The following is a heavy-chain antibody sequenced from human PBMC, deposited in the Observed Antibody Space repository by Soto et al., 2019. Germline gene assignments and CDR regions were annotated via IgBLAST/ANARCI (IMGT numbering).Heavy chain of an antibody. J-gene: IGHJ4*02. CDR3: AVAWLPFEY. Sequence: QVQLVQSGAEVKKPGASVKVSCKTSGYTFTGYYIHWVRQAPGQGLEWMALINPNSGDTNYGHKFHGRVTLTRDTSINTVYMEVTILRFDATAVYYCAVAWLPFEYWGQGTLVTVFS. CDR2: INPNSGDT. D-gene: IGHD5-12*01. V-gene: IGHV1-2*02. CDR1: GYTFTGYY.